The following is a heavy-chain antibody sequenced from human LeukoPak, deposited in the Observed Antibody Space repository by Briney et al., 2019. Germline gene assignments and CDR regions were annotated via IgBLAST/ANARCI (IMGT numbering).Heavy chain of an antibody. Sequence: RAGRSLRLSCAASGFTFSTYGMTWVRQAPGKGLEWVAGISGRGITTAYAESVEGRFTISRDNSKNTLYVQMDSLRVEDTAVYYCAKYDNGFFYYYLDVWGKGTTVTVSS. D-gene: IGHD3-22*01. J-gene: IGHJ6*03. CDR1: GFTFSTYG. CDR3: AKYDNGFFYYYLDV. V-gene: IGHV3-23*01. CDR2: ISGRGITT.